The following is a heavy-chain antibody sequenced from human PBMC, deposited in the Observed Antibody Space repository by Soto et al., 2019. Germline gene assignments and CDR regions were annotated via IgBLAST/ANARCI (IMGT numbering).Heavy chain of an antibody. Sequence: PGGSLRLSCATSGLAFSGYGMHWVRQAPGKGLEWVAVMSYDETFTFYANSVKGRFIISRDNSKNTMFLQMDSLRVEDTAVYFCVTDCNGGNCYITWGQGTLVTVSS. V-gene: IGHV3-30*03. D-gene: IGHD2-15*01. CDR1: GLAFSGYG. CDR2: MSYDETFT. CDR3: VTDCNGGNCYIT. J-gene: IGHJ5*02.